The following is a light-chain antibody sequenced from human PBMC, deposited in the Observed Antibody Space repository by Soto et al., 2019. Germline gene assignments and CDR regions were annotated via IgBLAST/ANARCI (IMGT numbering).Light chain of an antibody. Sequence: DIQMTQSPSSVSASVGDTVTISCRASQTISTYLHWYQQTPGKAPKLLIFGASNLHIGVPSRFSGSGSGTEFTLTINNLQREDFATYYCQESFFTLGTFGRGTKVEI. CDR1: QTISTY. V-gene: IGKV1-39*01. J-gene: IGKJ1*01. CDR2: GAS. CDR3: QESFFTLGT.